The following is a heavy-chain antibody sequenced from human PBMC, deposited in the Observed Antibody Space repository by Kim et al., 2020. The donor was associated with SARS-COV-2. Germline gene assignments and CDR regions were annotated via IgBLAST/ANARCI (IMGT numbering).Heavy chain of an antibody. V-gene: IGHV4-39*01. J-gene: IGHJ5*02. D-gene: IGHD3-16*02. CDR3: ARHSSYRCIWFDP. Sequence: SETLSLTCTVSDGSINTNTYYWGWVRQPPGTSLEWIGSSHYSGITFYNPSLKTRVTISIDTSKDQFSLKVDSVTAADTAVYYCARHSSYRCIWFDP. CDR2: SHYSGIT. CDR1: DGSINTNTYY.